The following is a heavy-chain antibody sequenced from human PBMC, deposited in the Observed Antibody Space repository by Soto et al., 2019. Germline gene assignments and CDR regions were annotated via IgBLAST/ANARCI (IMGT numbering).Heavy chain of an antibody. V-gene: IGHV1-69*01. CDR2: IIPSFGTA. Sequence: QVQLVQSGAEVKKPGSSVKVSCKASGGTFSSYAISWVRQAPGQGLEWMGGIIPSFGTANYAQKFQGRVTITADESTSTAYMELSSLRSEDTAVYYCANSTYYYDSSGSWFDPWGQGTLVTVSS. J-gene: IGHJ5*02. CDR3: ANSTYYYDSSGSWFDP. CDR1: GGTFSSYA. D-gene: IGHD3-22*01.